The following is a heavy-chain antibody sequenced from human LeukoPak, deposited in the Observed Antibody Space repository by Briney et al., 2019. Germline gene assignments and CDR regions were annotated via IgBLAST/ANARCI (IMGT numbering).Heavy chain of an antibody. J-gene: IGHJ4*02. CDR2: MNPNSGNT. Sequence: ASVKVSCKASGYTFTSYDINWVRQATGQGLEWMGWMNPNSGNTGYAQKFQGRVTMTRNTSISTAYMELSSLRSEDTAVYYCAAEGYYYDSSGKGPSDYWGQGTLVTVSS. D-gene: IGHD3-22*01. CDR1: GYTFTSYD. V-gene: IGHV1-8*01. CDR3: AAEGYYYDSSGKGPSDY.